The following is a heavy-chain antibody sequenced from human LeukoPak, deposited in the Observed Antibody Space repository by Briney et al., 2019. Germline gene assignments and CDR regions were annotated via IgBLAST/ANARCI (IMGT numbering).Heavy chain of an antibody. CDR1: RFTFSRHW. CDR3: VLDLFSSFAFDI. V-gene: IGHV3-74*01. CDR2: INSDGSST. J-gene: IGHJ3*02. D-gene: IGHD3/OR15-3a*01. Sequence: GGSLRLSCAASRFTFSRHWMHWVRQAPGKGLLWVSRINSDGSSTYYADSVKGRFTTSRDNAKNALHLQMNSLTAEDTAVYYCVLDLFSSFAFDIWGQGTMVTVSS.